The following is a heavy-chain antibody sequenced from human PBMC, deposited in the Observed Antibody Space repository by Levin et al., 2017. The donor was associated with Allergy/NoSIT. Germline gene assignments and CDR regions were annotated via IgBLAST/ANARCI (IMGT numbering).Heavy chain of an antibody. J-gene: IGHJ4*02. D-gene: IGHD2-15*01. CDR1: GFTFSSYG. Sequence: GGSLRLSCAASGFTFSSYGMHWVRQAPGKGLEWVAVIWYDGSNKYYADSVKGRFPISRDNSKNTLYLQMNSLRAEDTAVYYCARWGELQIGDYWGQGTLVTVSS. V-gene: IGHV3-33*01. CDR2: IWYDGSNK. CDR3: ARWGELQIGDY.